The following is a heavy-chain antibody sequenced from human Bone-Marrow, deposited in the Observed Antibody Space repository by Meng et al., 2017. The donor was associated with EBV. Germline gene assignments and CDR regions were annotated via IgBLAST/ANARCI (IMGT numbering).Heavy chain of an antibody. Sequence: QVQLVQCVAEVKKAGAPVKVSCKASGYTLTGHYMHCVQEAPGEGLEWMGRIDPNSGGADYAQKFQGGVTMTRDTSISTFYMELSRLTSDDTAVYFCARASDYGNDLDYWGQGTLVTVSS. V-gene: IGHV1-2*06. CDR1: GYTLTGHY. CDR2: IDPNSGGA. D-gene: IGHD4-11*01. J-gene: IGHJ4*02. CDR3: ARASDYGNDLDY.